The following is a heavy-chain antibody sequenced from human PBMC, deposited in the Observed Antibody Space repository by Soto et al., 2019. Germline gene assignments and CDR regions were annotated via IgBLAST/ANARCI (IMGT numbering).Heavy chain of an antibody. V-gene: IGHV3-49*03. Sequence: LRLSCTASGFTFGGYAMSWLRQAPGKGLEWVGFIRSKAYGGTTEYAASVKGRFTISRDDSKSIAYLQMNSLKTEDTAVYYCTRNLVICCWSYYDYYDRLAVSGQGTTVT. CDR3: TRNLVICCWSYYDYYDRLAV. CDR1: GFTFGGYA. D-gene: IGHD3-10*01. J-gene: IGHJ6*01. CDR2: IRSKAYGGTT.